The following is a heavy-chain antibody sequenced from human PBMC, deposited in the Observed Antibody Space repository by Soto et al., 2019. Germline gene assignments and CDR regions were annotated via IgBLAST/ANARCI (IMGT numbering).Heavy chain of an antibody. CDR3: AKERYCSATSCYGGFDF. Sequence: GGSLRLCCAASGFDFRSYARSWVRLAPGRGLEWVSTISAGGANTQVAETLRGRFTVVRDNSKDTLHLQMNTLRADDTAIYWCAKERYCSATSCYGGFDFWGQGTVVTV. CDR2: ISAGGANT. J-gene: IGHJ3*01. V-gene: IGHV3-23*01. CDR1: GFDFRSYA. D-gene: IGHD2-2*01.